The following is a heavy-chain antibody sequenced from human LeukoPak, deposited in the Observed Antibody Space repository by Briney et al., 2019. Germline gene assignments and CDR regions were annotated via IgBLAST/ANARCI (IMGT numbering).Heavy chain of an antibody. J-gene: IGHJ4*02. D-gene: IGHD5-18*01. CDR1: GFTFKSYG. Sequence: PGGSLRLSCEASGFTFKSYGMSWVRQAPGKGLEWVSVISGNGRKTDYADSVKGRFTISRDNAKNSLYLQMNSLRAEDTAVYYCARGYSYGQYYFDYWGQGTLVTVSS. CDR2: ISGNGRKT. V-gene: IGHV3-21*01. CDR3: ARGYSYGQYYFDY.